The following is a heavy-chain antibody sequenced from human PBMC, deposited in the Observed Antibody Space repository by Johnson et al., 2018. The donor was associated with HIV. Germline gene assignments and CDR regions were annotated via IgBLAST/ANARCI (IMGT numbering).Heavy chain of an antibody. CDR2: ISYDGSKV. CDR3: VKGVTIFGVDIHDGFDM. J-gene: IGHJ3*02. D-gene: IGHD3-3*01. Sequence: QVQLVESGGGVVQPGRSLRLSCAASGFTFSSYGMHWVRQAPGKGMDWVAFISYDGSKVYYADSVKGRLTISRDNSRNTLYLQLDNLRPEDTAVYYCVKGVTIFGVDIHDGFDMWGQGTMVTVSS. V-gene: IGHV3-30*18. CDR1: GFTFSSYG.